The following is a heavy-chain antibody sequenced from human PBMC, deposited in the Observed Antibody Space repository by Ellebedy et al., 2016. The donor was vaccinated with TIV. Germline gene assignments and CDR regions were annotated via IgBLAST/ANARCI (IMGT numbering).Heavy chain of an antibody. CDR3: AAMTTVTGDYGMDV. CDR2: IVVGSGNT. V-gene: IGHV1-58*02. Sequence: AASVKVSCKASGFTFSHSAMQWVRQARGQRLEWIGWIVVGSGNTNYAQKFQERVTITRDMSTSTTYMELSSLRSEDTAVFYCAAMTTVTGDYGMDVWGQGTTVTVSS. D-gene: IGHD4-11*01. J-gene: IGHJ6*02. CDR1: GFTFSHSA.